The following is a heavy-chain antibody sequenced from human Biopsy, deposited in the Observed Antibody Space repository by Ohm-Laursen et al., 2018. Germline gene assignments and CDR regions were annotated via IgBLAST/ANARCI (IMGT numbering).Heavy chain of an antibody. CDR3: ARQFASGRFYFDY. Sequence: SLSLSCPAAGFTLRSYAMSWVRRAPRQGLEWVSTASATGAATYYADSVKGRFIISGDNSKNTLYLQMDILRADDSAIYNFARQFASGRFYFDYWGQGTRVTVSS. CDR1: GFTLRSYA. CDR2: ASATGAAT. V-gene: IGHV3-23*01. J-gene: IGHJ4*02. D-gene: IGHD3-10*01.